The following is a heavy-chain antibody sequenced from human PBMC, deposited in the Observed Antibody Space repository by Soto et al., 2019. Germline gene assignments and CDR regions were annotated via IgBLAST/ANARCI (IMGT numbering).Heavy chain of an antibody. V-gene: IGHV3-23*01. CDR3: AKDSDSNYCRSTSCPRRYYYGMDV. CDR1: GFTFSSYA. CDR2: ISGSGGST. D-gene: IGHD2-2*01. J-gene: IGHJ6*02. Sequence: PGGSLRLSCAASGFTFSSYAMSWVRQAPGKGLEWVSAISGSGGSTYYADSVKGRFTISRDNSKNTLYLQMNSLRAEDTAVYYCAKDSDSNYCRSTSCPRRYYYGMDVWGQGTTVTVS.